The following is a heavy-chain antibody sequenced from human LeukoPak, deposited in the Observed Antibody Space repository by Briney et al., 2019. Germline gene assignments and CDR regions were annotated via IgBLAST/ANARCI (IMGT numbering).Heavy chain of an antibody. D-gene: IGHD6-19*01. CDR3: AKGNPVGSGWYGIVVDY. CDR2: ISSGGSGT. Sequence: PGGSLRLSCVASGFTFSSCAMTWVRQAPGKGLEWVSGISSGGSGTYYADSVKGRFTISRDNSKNTLYLQMNSLRAEDTAVYYCAKGNPVGSGWYGIVVDYWGQGILVTVSS. CDR1: GFTFSSCA. V-gene: IGHV3-23*01. J-gene: IGHJ4*02.